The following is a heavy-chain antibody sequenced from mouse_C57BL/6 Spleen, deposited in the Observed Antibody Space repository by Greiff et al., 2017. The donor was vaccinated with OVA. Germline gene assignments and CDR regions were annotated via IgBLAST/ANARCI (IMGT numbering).Heavy chain of an antibody. Sequence: VQLQQSGPELVKPGASVKISCKASGYTFTDYYMNWVKQSHGKSLEWIGDINPNNGGTSYNQKFKGKATLTVDKSSSTAYMELRSLTSEDSAVYYCARGTHYGSSPGDYWGQGTTLTVSS. CDR1: GYTFTDYY. V-gene: IGHV1-26*01. D-gene: IGHD1-1*01. CDR2: INPNNGGT. J-gene: IGHJ2*01. CDR3: ARGTHYGSSPGDY.